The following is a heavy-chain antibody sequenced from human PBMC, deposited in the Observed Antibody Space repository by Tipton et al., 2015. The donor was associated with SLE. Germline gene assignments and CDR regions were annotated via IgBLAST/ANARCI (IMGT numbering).Heavy chain of an antibody. D-gene: IGHD6-13*01. V-gene: IGHV4-4*02. CDR3: AGRGIAAAGFLDY. J-gene: IGHJ4*02. Sequence: GLVKPSGTLSLTCAVSGGSISSSNWWSWVRQPPGKGLEWIGEIYHSGSTNYNPSLKSRVTISVDTSKNQFSLKLSSVTAADTAVYYCAGRGIAAAGFLDYWGQGTLVTVSS. CDR1: GGSISSSNW. CDR2: IYHSGST.